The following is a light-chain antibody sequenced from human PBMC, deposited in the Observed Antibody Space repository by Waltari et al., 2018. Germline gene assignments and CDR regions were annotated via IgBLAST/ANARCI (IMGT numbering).Light chain of an antibody. CDR1: QSISTY. CDR2: AAS. CDR3: HHYDDYPYT. Sequence: DIQLTQSPSSLSGSVGDRVTITCRASQSISTYLAWFQQKQGKAPKSLIYAASRLQSEVPSRFSGSGSGTEFTLTISSLQPEDFATYYCHHYDDYPYTFGQGTKLEIK. J-gene: IGKJ2*01. V-gene: IGKV1-16*01.